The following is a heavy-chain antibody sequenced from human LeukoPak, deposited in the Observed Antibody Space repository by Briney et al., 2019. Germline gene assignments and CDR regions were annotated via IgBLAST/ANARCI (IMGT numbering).Heavy chain of an antibody. V-gene: IGHV4-30-2*01. D-gene: IGHD1-26*01. CDR1: GGSISSGGYS. Sequence: SETLSLTCAVSGGSISSGGYSWSWIRQPPGKGLEWIGYIYHSGSTYYNPFLKSRVTISVDRSKNQFSLKLSSVTAADTAVYYCASSGSYYDYYYGMDVWGQGTTVTVSS. J-gene: IGHJ6*02. CDR2: IYHSGST. CDR3: ASSGSYYDYYYGMDV.